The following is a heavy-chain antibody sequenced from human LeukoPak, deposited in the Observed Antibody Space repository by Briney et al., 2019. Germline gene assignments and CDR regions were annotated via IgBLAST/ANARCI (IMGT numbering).Heavy chain of an antibody. CDR2: IYHSGST. D-gene: IGHD3-9*01. CDR3: ARVADILTGLDY. J-gene: IGHJ4*02. V-gene: IGHV4-38-2*02. Sequence: SSETLSLTCTVSGYSISSGYYWGWIRQPPGKGLEWIGSIYHSGSTYYNPSLKSRVTISVDTSKNQFSLKLSSVTAADTAVYYCARVADILTGLDYWGQGTLVTVSS. CDR1: GYSISSGYY.